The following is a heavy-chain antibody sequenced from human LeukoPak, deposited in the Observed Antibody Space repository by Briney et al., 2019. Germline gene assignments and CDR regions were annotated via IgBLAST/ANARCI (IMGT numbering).Heavy chain of an antibody. CDR1: GFTFSSYW. D-gene: IGHD3-9*01. CDR3: ARGKPDYYDILTGYYTGHFDY. J-gene: IGHJ4*02. CDR2: IKQDGSEK. V-gene: IGHV3-7*01. Sequence: GGSLRLSCAASGFTFSSYWMSWVRQAPGKGLEWVANIKQDGSEKYYVDSVKGRFTISRDNAKNSLYLQMNSLRAEDTAVYYCARGKPDYYDILTGYYTGHFDYWGQGTLVTVSS.